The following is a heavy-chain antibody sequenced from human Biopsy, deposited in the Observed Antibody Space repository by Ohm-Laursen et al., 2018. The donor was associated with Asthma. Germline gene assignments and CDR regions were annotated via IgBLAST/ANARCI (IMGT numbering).Heavy chain of an antibody. J-gene: IGHJ6*02. Sequence: GSLRLSCAASGFTVSRDHMFWVRQAPGKGLEWVSVIYSGGTSHTADSVRGRFTISRDNSKNTLYLQMNSLRAGDTAVYYCAKDVVWFRELGGMDVWGQGTTVTVSS. CDR3: AKDVVWFRELGGMDV. D-gene: IGHD3-10*01. V-gene: IGHV3-53*05. CDR1: GFTVSRDH. CDR2: IYSGGTS.